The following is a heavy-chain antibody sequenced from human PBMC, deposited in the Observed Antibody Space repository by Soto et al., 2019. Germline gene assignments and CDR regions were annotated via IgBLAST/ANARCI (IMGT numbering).Heavy chain of an antibody. CDR2: ISNDGSDK. CDR1: GFTLSIYG. J-gene: IGHJ2*01. Sequence: GGSLRLSCAASGFTLSIYGMHWVRQAPGKGLEWVAVISNDGSDKYYADSVKGRFTVSRDTSKNTVYLQMNSLRAEDTAVYYCAKDFWGVWYFDLWGRGTLVTVSS. CDR3: AKDFWGVWYFDL. V-gene: IGHV3-30*18. D-gene: IGHD3-16*01.